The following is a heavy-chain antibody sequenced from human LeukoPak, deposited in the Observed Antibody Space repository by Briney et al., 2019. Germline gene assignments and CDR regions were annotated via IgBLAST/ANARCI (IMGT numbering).Heavy chain of an antibody. J-gene: IGHJ4*02. CDR1: GFTFDDYA. D-gene: IGHD6-19*01. Sequence: GESLTLSCAASGFTFDDYAMHWVRPAPGKGLEWVSFISGDGCSKYYADSVKGRFNISRDNSKNSLYLEMNSLRTEDTALYYWAKDMSIAVAGTLNFVYWGRGTLVSVSS. CDR3: AKDMSIAVAGTLNFVY. CDR2: ISGDGCSK. V-gene: IGHV3-43*02.